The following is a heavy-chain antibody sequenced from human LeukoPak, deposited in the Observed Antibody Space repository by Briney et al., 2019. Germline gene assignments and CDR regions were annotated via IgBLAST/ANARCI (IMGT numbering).Heavy chain of an antibody. CDR3: ARGKGFYGVCCDFDY. CDR2: IYYSGST. Sequence: PSETLSLTCTVSGGSISSGDYYWSWIRQPPGKGLEWIGYIYYSGSTYYNPSLKSRVTISVDTSKNQFSLKLSSVTAADTAVYYCARGKGFYGVCCDFDYWGQGTLVTVSS. V-gene: IGHV4-30-4*01. CDR1: GGSISSGDYY. D-gene: IGHD2-8*01. J-gene: IGHJ4*02.